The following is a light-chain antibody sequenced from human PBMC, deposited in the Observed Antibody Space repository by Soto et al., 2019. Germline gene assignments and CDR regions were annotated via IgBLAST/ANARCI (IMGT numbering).Light chain of an antibody. CDR1: SSDIGDYDY. CDR3: SSYTSSSTWV. Sequence: QFVLTQPASVSGSPGQSITISCTGTSSDIGDYDYVSWYQQHPGKAPKLMIYEVINRPSGVSDRLSGSKSGNTASLTISGLQAEDEADYYCSSYTSSSTWVFGGGTKVTVL. J-gene: IGLJ3*02. CDR2: EVI. V-gene: IGLV2-14*01.